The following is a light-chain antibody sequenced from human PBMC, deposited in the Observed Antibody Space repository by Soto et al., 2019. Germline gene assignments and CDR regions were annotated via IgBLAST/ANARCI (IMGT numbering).Light chain of an antibody. CDR3: QQYNKWPLT. CDR2: GSS. J-gene: IGKJ4*01. CDR1: QSVSSL. Sequence: IVLTQYPATLSLAPGERATLSCRASQSVSSLLAWYQQKPGQAPRLLLEGSSTRATGIPARFSGSGSGTDFTLTISSLQSEDVAVYHCQQYNKWPLTFGGGTKGDIK. V-gene: IGKV3-15*01.